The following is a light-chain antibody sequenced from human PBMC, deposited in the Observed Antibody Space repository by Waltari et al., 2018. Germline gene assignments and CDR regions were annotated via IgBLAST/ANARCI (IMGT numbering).Light chain of an antibody. V-gene: IGKV3-20*01. CDR1: QSVCKY. Sequence: EIVLTQSPGTLSLSPGERATLSCRASQSVCKYLVWYQQKPGQAPRLLIYDASTRATGIPDRCSGSGSGTDFSLTISRLEPEDFAVYYCQKYVNLPATFGQGTRVEIK. CDR3: QKYVNLPAT. J-gene: IGKJ1*01. CDR2: DAS.